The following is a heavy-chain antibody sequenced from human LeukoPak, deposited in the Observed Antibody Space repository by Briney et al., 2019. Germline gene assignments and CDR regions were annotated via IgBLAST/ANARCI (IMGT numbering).Heavy chain of an antibody. CDR3: AGTTYYYDSSGYWN. Sequence: SETLSLTCTVSGGSMGSYYWNWIRQPPGKGLEWIGYIYYTASTNYNPSLKSRVTISADTSKNQFSLKLSSVTAADTAVYYCAGTTYYYDSSGYWNWGQGTLVTVSS. D-gene: IGHD3-22*01. J-gene: IGHJ4*02. CDR2: IYYTAST. V-gene: IGHV4-59*01. CDR1: GGSMGSYY.